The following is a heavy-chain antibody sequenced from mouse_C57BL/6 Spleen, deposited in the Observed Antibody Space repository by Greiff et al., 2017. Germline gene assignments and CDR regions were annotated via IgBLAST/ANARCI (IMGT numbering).Heavy chain of an antibody. D-gene: IGHD3-2*02. V-gene: IGHV1-69*01. CDR2: IDPSDSYT. Sequence: VKLQQPGAELVMPGASVQLSCKASGYTFTSYWMHWVKQRPGQGLEWIGEIDPSDSYTNSNQKFKGKSTLTVDKSSSTAYMQLSSLTSEDSAVYYCARGGGSGFWFAYGGQGTLVTVSA. CDR3: ARGGGSGFWFAY. J-gene: IGHJ3*01. CDR1: GYTFTSYW.